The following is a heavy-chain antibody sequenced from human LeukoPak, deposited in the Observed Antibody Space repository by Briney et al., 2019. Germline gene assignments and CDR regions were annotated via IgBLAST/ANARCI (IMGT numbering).Heavy chain of an antibody. D-gene: IGHD2-2*01. CDR1: GGSISSGSYY. Sequence: SETLSLTCTVSGGSISSGSYYWSWIRQPAGKGLEWIVRIYTSGSTNYNPSLNSRVTISVDTSKNQFSLKLSSVTAADKAVYYCARGPPSRYCSSTSCYLMGYYYYYCMDVWGKGTTVTASS. CDR2: IYTSGST. J-gene: IGHJ6*03. V-gene: IGHV4-61*02. CDR3: ARGPPSRYCSSTSCYLMGYYYYYCMDV.